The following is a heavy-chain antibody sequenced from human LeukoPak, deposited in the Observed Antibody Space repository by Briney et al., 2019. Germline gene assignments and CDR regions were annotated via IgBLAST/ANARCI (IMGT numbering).Heavy chain of an antibody. CDR2: ISSSGSYI. Sequence: GGSLRLSCAASGFILDTFCMNWVRQAPGKGLEWVSSISSSGSYIYYADSVKGRFTISRDTAKKSLYLQMNGLRAEDTAVYFCARTDDFWSGYSDYWGQGTLVTVSS. J-gene: IGHJ4*02. D-gene: IGHD3-3*01. CDR1: GFILDTFC. V-gene: IGHV3-21*01. CDR3: ARTDDFWSGYSDY.